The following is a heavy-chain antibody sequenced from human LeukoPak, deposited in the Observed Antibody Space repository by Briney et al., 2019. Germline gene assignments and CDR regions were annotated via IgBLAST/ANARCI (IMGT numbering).Heavy chain of an antibody. CDR1: GFTFSSYA. D-gene: IGHD2-15*01. V-gene: IGHV3-23*01. J-gene: IGHJ6*03. CDR3: AKDPGSSHYYYYYMDV. Sequence: GGSLRLSCAASGFTFSSYAMSWVRQTPGKGLEWVSGISGTDGGTYYADYVKGRFTISRDNSKNTLYLQMNSLRAEDTAIYYCAKDPGSSHYYYYYMDVWGKGTTVTVSS. CDR2: ISGTDGGT.